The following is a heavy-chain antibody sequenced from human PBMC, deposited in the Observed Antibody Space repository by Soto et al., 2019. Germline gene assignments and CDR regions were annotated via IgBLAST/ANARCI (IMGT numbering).Heavy chain of an antibody. Sequence: EVQLVESGGGLVQPGRCLRLSCGASGFTFVDYAMHWVRQAPGKGLEWVSGISWNSGSIGYAESLKGRVTISRDNDKNSLYLEMNSLRAEVTALYYCAKDIGADLPNYYFDYWGQGTLVNGST. D-gene: IGHD3-3*01. V-gene: IGHV3-9*01. CDR1: GFTFVDYA. J-gene: IGHJ4*02. CDR3: AKDIGADLPNYYFDY. CDR2: ISWNSGSI.